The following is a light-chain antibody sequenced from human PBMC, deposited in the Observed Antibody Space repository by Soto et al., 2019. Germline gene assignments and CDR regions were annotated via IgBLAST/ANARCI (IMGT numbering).Light chain of an antibody. J-gene: IGLJ1*01. Sequence: QSALTQPRSVSGSPGQSVTISCTGTSSDVGGYNYVSWYQQHPGKAHKLMIYDVSKRPSGVPDRFSGSKSGNKASLTISGLQAEDEADYYCCSSADSDSDVFGTGTKLTVL. CDR1: SSDVGGYNY. V-gene: IGLV2-11*01. CDR3: CSSADSDSDV. CDR2: DVS.